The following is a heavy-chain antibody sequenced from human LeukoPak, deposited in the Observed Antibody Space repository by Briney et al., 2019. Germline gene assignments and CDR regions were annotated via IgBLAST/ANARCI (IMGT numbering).Heavy chain of an antibody. J-gene: IGHJ2*01. Sequence: SETLSLTCTVSGGSISSYYWSWIRQPPGKGLEWIGYIYYSGSTNYNPSLKSRVTISVDTSKNQFSLKLSSVTAADTAVYYCARRIGGYFDLWGRGTLVTVSS. D-gene: IGHD3-16*01. V-gene: IGHV4-59*01. CDR3: ARRIGGYFDL. CDR1: GGSISSYY. CDR2: IYYSGST.